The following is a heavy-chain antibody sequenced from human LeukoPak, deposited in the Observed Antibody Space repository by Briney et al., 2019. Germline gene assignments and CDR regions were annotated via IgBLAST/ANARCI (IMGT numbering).Heavy chain of an antibody. D-gene: IGHD3-10*01. V-gene: IGHV3-23*01. CDR3: AKDFTSWFTGGFDY. CDR1: GFSSFA. CDR2: ISGSGSTT. J-gene: IGHJ4*02. Sequence: GRSLRLSCAASGFSSFAMNWVTQAPGKGLKGASSISGSGSTTSYTDSVNGRFIISRDISKNTLYLQMNGLRAEDTAVYYCAKDFTSWFTGGFDYWGQGTLVTVSS.